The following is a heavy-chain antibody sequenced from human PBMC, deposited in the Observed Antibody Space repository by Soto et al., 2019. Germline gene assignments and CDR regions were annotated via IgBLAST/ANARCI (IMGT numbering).Heavy chain of an antibody. Sequence: QVQLVQSGAEVKKPGSSVKVSCKASGRTFSSYAISWVRQAPGQGLEWMGGIIPIFGTANYAQKFQGRVTITADESTSTAYMELSSLRSEDTAVYYCARGGFGVVVTATPFDYWGQGTLVTVSS. CDR1: GRTFSSYA. V-gene: IGHV1-69*01. CDR2: IIPIFGTA. J-gene: IGHJ4*02. CDR3: ARGGFGVVVTATPFDY. D-gene: IGHD2-21*02.